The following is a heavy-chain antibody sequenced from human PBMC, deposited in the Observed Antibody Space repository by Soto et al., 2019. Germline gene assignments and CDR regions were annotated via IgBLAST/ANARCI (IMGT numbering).Heavy chain of an antibody. Sequence: SETLSLTCTVSGGSISSSSYYWGWIRQPPGEGLEWIGSIYYSGSTYYNPSLKSRVTISVDTSKNQFSLKLSSVTAADTAVYYCARLEARLEVASSPRRHVRTHHRFDYWGQGTLVTVSS. V-gene: IGHV4-39*01. CDR3: ARLEARLEVASSPRRHVRTHHRFDY. CDR1: GGSISSSSYY. D-gene: IGHD6-6*01. J-gene: IGHJ4*02. CDR2: IYYSGST.